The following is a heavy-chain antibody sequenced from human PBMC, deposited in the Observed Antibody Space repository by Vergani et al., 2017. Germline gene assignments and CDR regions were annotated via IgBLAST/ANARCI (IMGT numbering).Heavy chain of an antibody. CDR3: ATKSCGTPGCQIGYFRE. V-gene: IGHV3-30*03. CDR1: GFTSSYYG. J-gene: IGHJ1*01. D-gene: IGHD2-15*01. Sequence: QVHLVESGGGVVQPGRSLRLSCVVSGFTSSYYGMHWVRQAPGKGLEWVAVISYDGTQKYYADSVKGRFTISSDNSKSTLYLQMNSLRNEDTAVYYCATKSCGTPGCQIGYFREWGQGTLVTVSS. CDR2: ISYDGTQK.